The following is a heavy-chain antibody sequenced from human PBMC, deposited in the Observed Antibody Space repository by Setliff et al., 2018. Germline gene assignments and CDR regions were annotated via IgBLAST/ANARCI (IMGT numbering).Heavy chain of an antibody. D-gene: IGHD3-16*01. V-gene: IGHV3-30*02. CDR2: IQHDGENK. CDR3: ANSRVTNFRGHLYLPRGLDV. Sequence: LRLSCAASGFSFESHGMHWVRQAPGKGLEWVAFIQHDGENKFYADSVKGRLTVSRDNSKNTLYLEMDGLRPEDTAVYYCANSRVTNFRGHLYLPRGLDVWGQGTTVTVSS. CDR1: GFSFESHG. J-gene: IGHJ6*02.